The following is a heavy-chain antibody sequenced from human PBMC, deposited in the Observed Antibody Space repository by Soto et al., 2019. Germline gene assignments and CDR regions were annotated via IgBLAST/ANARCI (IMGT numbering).Heavy chain of an antibody. CDR1: GYTFTAYY. Sequence: ASVKVSCKASGYTFTAYYIHWVRQAPGQGPEWLGWINAHSGVTNYAQKFQGRVTMTRDTSISTAYMELTSLKSDDTDLYYCARDPGYYGMDVWGQGTTVTVSS. J-gene: IGHJ6*02. CDR2: INAHSGVT. CDR3: ARDPGYYGMDV. V-gene: IGHV1-2*02.